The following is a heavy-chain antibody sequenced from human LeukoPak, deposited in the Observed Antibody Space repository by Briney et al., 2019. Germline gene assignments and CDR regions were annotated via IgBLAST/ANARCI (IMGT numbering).Heavy chain of an antibody. D-gene: IGHD3-22*01. J-gene: IGHJ4*02. CDR1: GGSISSYY. V-gene: IGHV4-59*08. Sequence: PSETLSLTCTVSGGSISSYYWSWIRQPPGKGLEWIGYIYYSGSTNYNPSLKSRVTISVDTSKNQFSLKLSSVTAADTAVYYCARNYYYDSSGYYPYFDYWGQGTLVTVSS. CDR3: ARNYYYDSSGYYPYFDY. CDR2: IYYSGST.